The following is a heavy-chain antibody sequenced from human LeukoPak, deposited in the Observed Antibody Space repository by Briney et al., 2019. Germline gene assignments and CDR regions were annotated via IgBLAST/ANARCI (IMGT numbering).Heavy chain of an antibody. CDR2: IYYSGST. V-gene: IGHV4-38-2*02. J-gene: IGHJ6*03. CDR3: ARHRAERGISYYYMDV. CDR1: GYSISSGYF. Sequence: PSETLSLTCTVSGYSISSGYFWGWIRQPPGKGLEWIGSIYYSGSTYYNPSLKSRVTISVDTSKNQFSLKLSSVTAADTAVYYCARHRAERGISYYYMDVWGKGTTVTVSS. D-gene: IGHD1-26*01.